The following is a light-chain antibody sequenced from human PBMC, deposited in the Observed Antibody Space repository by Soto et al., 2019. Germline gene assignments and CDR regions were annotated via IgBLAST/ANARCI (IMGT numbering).Light chain of an antibody. Sequence: QSALTQPRSVSGSPGQSVTISCTGTSSDFGGYNYVSWYQQHPGKAPKVMIYDVSERPSGVPDRFSGSKSGNTASLTISGLQAEDEADYYCCSYAGSPRYVFGTGTKLTVL. CDR1: SSDFGGYNY. V-gene: IGLV2-11*01. CDR3: CSYAGSPRYV. CDR2: DVS. J-gene: IGLJ1*01.